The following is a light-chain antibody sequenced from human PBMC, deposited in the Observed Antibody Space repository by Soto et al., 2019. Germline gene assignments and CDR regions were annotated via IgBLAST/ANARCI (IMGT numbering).Light chain of an antibody. CDR2: AAS. Sequence: DIPMTQSPSSLSASGGDRVTITCRASQSISSYVNWYQQKPGKAPKLLIYAASSLQSGVPSRFSGSGSGTDFTLTISSLQPEDFATYYCQQSYSTLWTFGQGTKVDIK. CDR3: QQSYSTLWT. J-gene: IGKJ1*01. V-gene: IGKV1-39*01. CDR1: QSISSY.